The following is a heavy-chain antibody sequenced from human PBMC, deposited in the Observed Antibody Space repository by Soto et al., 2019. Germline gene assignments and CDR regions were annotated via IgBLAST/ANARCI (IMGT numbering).Heavy chain of an antibody. J-gene: IGHJ4*01. Sequence: EVQLVESGGGLVQPGRSLRLSCAASGFTFDDYAMRWVRQAPGKGLEWVSGISWNSGSIGYADSVKGRFTISRDNDKNSLSLQMSRLRAEDTALYGCANDWGRGYSYRRLFYYWGLGTL. CDR3: ANDWGRGYSYRRLFYY. V-gene: IGHV3-9*01. D-gene: IGHD5-18*01. CDR1: GFTFDDYA. CDR2: ISWNSGSI.